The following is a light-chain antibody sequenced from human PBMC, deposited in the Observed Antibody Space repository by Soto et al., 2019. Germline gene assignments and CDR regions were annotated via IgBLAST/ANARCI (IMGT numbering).Light chain of an antibody. J-gene: IGLJ1*01. CDR2: TNN. CDR3: ASWDDSLNGYV. Sequence: QSVLTQPPSASGTPGQRVTISCSGGSSNIGSDTVNWYQHLPGTAPKLLIYTNNQRPSGVPDRFSGSKSGTSASLTISGLQSEDEAEYYCASWDDSLNGYVFGMGTKVTVL. V-gene: IGLV1-44*01. CDR1: SSNIGSDT.